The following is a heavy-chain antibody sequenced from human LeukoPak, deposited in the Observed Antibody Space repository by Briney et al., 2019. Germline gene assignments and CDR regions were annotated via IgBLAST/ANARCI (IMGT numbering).Heavy chain of an antibody. CDR2: INSDGSST. Sequence: GGSLRFSCAASGFTFSSYWMHWVRQAPGKGLVWVSRINSDGSSTSYADSVKGRFTISRDNAKNTLYLQMNSLRAEDTAVYYCARDSGMENYYYYGMDVWGQGTTVTVSS. J-gene: IGHJ6*02. D-gene: IGHD6-13*01. V-gene: IGHV3-74*01. CDR1: GFTFSSYW. CDR3: ARDSGMENYYYYGMDV.